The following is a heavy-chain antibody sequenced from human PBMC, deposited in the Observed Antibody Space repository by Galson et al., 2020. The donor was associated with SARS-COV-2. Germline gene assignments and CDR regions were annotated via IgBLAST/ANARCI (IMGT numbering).Heavy chain of an antibody. CDR3: ARDSTTVVTGY. J-gene: IGHJ4*02. D-gene: IGHD2-21*02. CDR1: GFTFSSYS. Sequence: GGSLRLSCAASGFTFSSYSMNWVRQAPGKGLEWVSSISSSSSYIYYADSVKGRFTISRDNAKNSLYLQMNSLRAEDTAVYYCARDSTTVVTGYWGQGTLVTVSS. V-gene: IGHV3-21*01. CDR2: ISSSSSYI.